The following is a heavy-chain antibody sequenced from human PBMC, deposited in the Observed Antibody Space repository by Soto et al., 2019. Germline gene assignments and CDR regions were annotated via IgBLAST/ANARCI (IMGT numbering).Heavy chain of an antibody. CDR1: GFTFSTYA. Sequence: QVQLVESGGGVVQPGTSLRLSCAASGFTFSTYAMHWVRQAPGKGLEWVAMISKDGNDQYYADSVKGRFTVSRDNSKYTVSLQMHSLRPEDTAFYYCAKDRWEFTRYFDSWGQGTLVTVSS. CDR2: ISKDGNDQ. V-gene: IGHV3-30*18. J-gene: IGHJ4*02. D-gene: IGHD1-26*01. CDR3: AKDRWEFTRYFDS.